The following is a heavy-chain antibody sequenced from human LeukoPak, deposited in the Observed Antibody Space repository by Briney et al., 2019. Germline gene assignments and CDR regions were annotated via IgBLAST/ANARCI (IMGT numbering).Heavy chain of an antibody. CDR2: ISGSGGST. Sequence: GGSLRLSCAASGFTFSSYAMSWVRKAPGKGLEWVSAISGSGGSTYYADSVKGRFTISRDNSKNTLYLQMNSLRAEDTAVYYCAKDGGDDSSGYDAFDIWGQGTMVTVSS. V-gene: IGHV3-23*01. CDR1: GFTFSSYA. D-gene: IGHD3-22*01. J-gene: IGHJ3*02. CDR3: AKDGGDDSSGYDAFDI.